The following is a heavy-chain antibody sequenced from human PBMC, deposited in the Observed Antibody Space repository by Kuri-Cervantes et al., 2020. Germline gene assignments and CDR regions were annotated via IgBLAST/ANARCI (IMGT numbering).Heavy chain of an antibody. CDR1: GFTFSDFY. J-gene: IGHJ6*03. CDR2: IRNKANSYTT. D-gene: IGHD1-1*01. CDR3: AGVRSDYYYYMDV. Sequence: GGSLRLSCAASGFTFSDFYMDWVRQTPGKGLEWVGRIRNKANSYTTDYAASVKGRFTVSRDDSKNSLYLQMNSLKTEDTAVYYCAGVRSDYYYYMDVWGKGTTVTVSS. V-gene: IGHV3-72*01.